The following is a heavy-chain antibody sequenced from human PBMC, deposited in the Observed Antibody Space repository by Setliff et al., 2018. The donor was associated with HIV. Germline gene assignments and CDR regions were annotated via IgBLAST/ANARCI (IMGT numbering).Heavy chain of an antibody. V-gene: IGHV2-70*12. CDR2: IDWDDDK. D-gene: IGHD6-19*01. Sequence: SGPTLVNPTQTLTLTCTFSGFSLATSGMCVNWIRQPPGKALEWLARIDWDDDKYYNSSLKTRLTVSKDTSKNQVVLTMTNMDPVDTATYYCAHRRGRWLHFEHWGQGTLVTVSS. CDR3: AHRRGRWLHFEH. J-gene: IGHJ1*01. CDR1: GFSLATSGMC.